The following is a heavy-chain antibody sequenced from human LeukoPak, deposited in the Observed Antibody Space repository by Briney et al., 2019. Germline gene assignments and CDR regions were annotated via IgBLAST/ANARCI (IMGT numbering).Heavy chain of an antibody. V-gene: IGHV1-69*13. D-gene: IGHD6-13*01. Sequence: TSVKVSCRAFGSAFSSYAIGGLGQAPGQGLNGLGGFIPIFGTADYAQQFQGRVAITAGESTSAAYMELRSLRFEVTAGYYWAKEKQPGYYFDYWGQGTLVTVSS. J-gene: IGHJ4*02. CDR2: FIPIFGTA. CDR1: GSAFSSYA. CDR3: AKEKQPGYYFDY.